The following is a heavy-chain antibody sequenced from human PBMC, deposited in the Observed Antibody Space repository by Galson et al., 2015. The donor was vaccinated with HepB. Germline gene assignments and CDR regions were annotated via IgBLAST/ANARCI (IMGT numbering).Heavy chain of an antibody. Sequence: SVKVSCKASGFTFINYAMHWVRQAPGQGLEWMGRFNAGNGDTRYSQTFQGRVTITRDTSANSAYMELSSLRSEDTAVYYCARSSGSYWDSNAFDIWGQGTMVTVSS. D-gene: IGHD1-26*01. CDR3: ARSSGSYWDSNAFDI. CDR1: GFTFINYA. J-gene: IGHJ3*02. CDR2: FNAGNGDT. V-gene: IGHV1-3*01.